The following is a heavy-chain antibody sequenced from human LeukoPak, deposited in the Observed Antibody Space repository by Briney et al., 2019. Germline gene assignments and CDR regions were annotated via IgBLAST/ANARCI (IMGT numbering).Heavy chain of an antibody. CDR2: IIPIFGTA. Sequence: ASVTVSCTASGGTFSSYAISWVRQAPGQGLEWMGGIIPIFGTANYAQKFQGRVTITADESTSTAYMELSSLRSEDTAVYYCAREAVGAPGYFDYWGQGTLVTVSS. D-gene: IGHD1-26*01. V-gene: IGHV1-69*13. J-gene: IGHJ4*02. CDR1: GGTFSSYA. CDR3: AREAVGAPGYFDY.